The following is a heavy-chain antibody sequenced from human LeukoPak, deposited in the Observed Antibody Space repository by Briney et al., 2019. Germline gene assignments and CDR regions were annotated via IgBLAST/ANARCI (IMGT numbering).Heavy chain of an antibody. J-gene: IGHJ4*02. CDR3: ATPRGIVVVVVAPSFDF. Sequence: GGSLRLSCAASGFTFSSYAMSWVRQAPGKGLEWVSSISDSGGSTYYADSVKGRFTVSRDNSKNTLYLQMSSLRADDTAVYYCATPRGIVVVVVAPSFDFWGQGTLVTVSS. CDR1: GFTFSSYA. V-gene: IGHV3-23*01. CDR2: ISDSGGST. D-gene: IGHD2-15*01.